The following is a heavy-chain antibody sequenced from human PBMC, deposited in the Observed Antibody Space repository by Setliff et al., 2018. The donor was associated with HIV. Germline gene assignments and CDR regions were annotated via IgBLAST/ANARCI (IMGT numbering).Heavy chain of an antibody. J-gene: IGHJ4*02. CDR3: AKDRISQDSSGFYFDS. CDR2: VYYSGST. CDR1: GGSISRYY. D-gene: IGHD3-22*01. Sequence: SETLSLTCTASGGSISRYYWSWIRQPPGKGLEWIGYVYYSGSTNYNPSLKSRVTISVDTSKNQFSLKLTSVTAADTAVYYCAKDRISQDSSGFYFDSWGQGNLVTVSS. V-gene: IGHV4-59*12.